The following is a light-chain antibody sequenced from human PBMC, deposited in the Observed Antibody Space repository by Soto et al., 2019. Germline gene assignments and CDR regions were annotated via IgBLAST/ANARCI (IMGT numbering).Light chain of an antibody. CDR2: AAF. Sequence: DIVLTQSPDTLSVSPGERATLSCRASQSVSNNLAWYQQRPGQAPRLLISAAFTRAAGLPARFSGGKSGTEFTLTISSLKSEDFAVSFCQQYYNWPYTFRQGTNLEIK. V-gene: IGKV3-15*01. CDR1: QSVSNN. CDR3: QQYYNWPYT. J-gene: IGKJ2*01.